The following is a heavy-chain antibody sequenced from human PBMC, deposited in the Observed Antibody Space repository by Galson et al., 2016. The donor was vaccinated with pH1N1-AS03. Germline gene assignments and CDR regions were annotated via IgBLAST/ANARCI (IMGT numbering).Heavy chain of an antibody. CDR1: GYTFSNYA. V-gene: IGHV1-18*01. Sequence: SCKASGYTFSNYAFSWLRQTPGQGLEWMGWISAHSGHASYAQAFQGRVSMTIDASTTTTYMELRSLTTDDTAVYFCARDRTTVTETQLYDYWGQGTLLTVSS. J-gene: IGHJ4*02. D-gene: IGHD4-17*01. CDR2: ISAHSGHA. CDR3: ARDRTTVTETQLYDY.